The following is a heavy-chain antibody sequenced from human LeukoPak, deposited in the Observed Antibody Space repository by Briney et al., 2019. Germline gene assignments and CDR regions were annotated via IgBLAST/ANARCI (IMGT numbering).Heavy chain of an antibody. J-gene: IGHJ4*02. CDR2: ISSSGSTI. D-gene: IGHD5-12*01. CDR3: ARDYRDGYNL. Sequence: GGSLRPSFAAPGFTFSEYYISWSRQAPRKGPGWVSYISSSGSTIYYADSVKGRFTISRDNAKNSLYLQMNSLRAEDTAVYYCARDYRDGYNLWGQGTLVTVSS. CDR1: GFTFSEYY. V-gene: IGHV3-11*01.